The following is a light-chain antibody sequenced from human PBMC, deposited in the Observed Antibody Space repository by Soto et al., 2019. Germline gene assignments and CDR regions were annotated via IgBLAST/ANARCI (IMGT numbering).Light chain of an antibody. CDR1: SSDIGAYNY. J-gene: IGLJ2*01. CDR3: SSRTITTNMI. V-gene: IGLV2-14*01. CDR2: DVS. Sequence: QSVLTQPASVSGSPGQSITISCTGTSSDIGAYNYVSWYQQHPGKAPKVMIYDVSNRPSGVSSRFSGSKSGNTASLTISGLQAEDEADYYCSSRTITTNMILGGGTKLTVL.